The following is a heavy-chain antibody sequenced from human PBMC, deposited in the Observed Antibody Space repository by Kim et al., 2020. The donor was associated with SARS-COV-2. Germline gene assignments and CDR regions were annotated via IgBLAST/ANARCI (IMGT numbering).Heavy chain of an antibody. J-gene: IGHJ6*02. V-gene: IGHV3-30*18. CDR3: AKDFYDFWSGWAAYGMDV. Sequence: GGSLRLSCAASGFTFSSYGMHWVRQAPGKGLEWVAVISYDGSNKYYADSVKGRFTISRDNSKNTLYLQMNSLRAEDTAVYYCAKDFYDFWSGWAAYGMDVWGQGTTVTVSS. CDR1: GFTFSSYG. D-gene: IGHD3-3*01. CDR2: ISYDGSNK.